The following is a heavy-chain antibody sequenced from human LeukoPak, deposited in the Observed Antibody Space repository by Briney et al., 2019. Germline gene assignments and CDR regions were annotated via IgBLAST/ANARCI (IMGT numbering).Heavy chain of an antibody. CDR2: INPSGGRT. V-gene: IGHV1-46*01. CDR3: VRDGEVIIKPAASFPHDAFDI. D-gene: IGHD3-10*01. CDR1: GYTFTSYY. J-gene: IGHJ3*02. Sequence: ASVKVSCKASGYTFTSYYMHWVRQAPGQGLEWMGIINPSGGRTNYAPKFQGRGTMTRDTATSPVYMELSSLRSEDTAVYYCVRDGEVIIKPAASFPHDAFDIWGQGTMVIVSS.